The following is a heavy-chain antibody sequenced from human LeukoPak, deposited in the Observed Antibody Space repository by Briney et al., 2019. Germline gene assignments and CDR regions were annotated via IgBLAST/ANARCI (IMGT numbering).Heavy chain of an antibody. CDR1: GGSFSGYY. Sequence: SETLSLTCAVYGGSFSGYYWSWIRQPPGKGLEWIGYIYYSGSTNYNPSLKSRVTISVDTSKNQFSLKLSSVTAADTAVYYCARDGGSYYFDYWGQGTLSPSPQ. CDR2: IYYSGST. J-gene: IGHJ4*02. D-gene: IGHD1-26*01. CDR3: ARDGGSYYFDY. V-gene: IGHV4-59*01.